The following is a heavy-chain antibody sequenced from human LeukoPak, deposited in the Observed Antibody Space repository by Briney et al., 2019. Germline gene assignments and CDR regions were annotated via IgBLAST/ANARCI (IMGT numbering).Heavy chain of an antibody. CDR3: AKVTIGHLDY. CDR2: IWYDGSNK. J-gene: IGHJ4*02. Sequence: GGSLRLSCAASGFTFSSYGMHWVRQAPGKGLEWVAFIWYDGSNKYYADSVKGRFTISRDNSKNTLYLQMNSLRAEDTAVYYCAKVTIGHLDYWGQGALVTVSS. D-gene: IGHD1-14*01. V-gene: IGHV3-30*02. CDR1: GFTFSSYG.